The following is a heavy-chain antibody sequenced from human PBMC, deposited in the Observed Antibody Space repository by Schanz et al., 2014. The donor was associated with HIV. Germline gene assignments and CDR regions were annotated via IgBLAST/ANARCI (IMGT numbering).Heavy chain of an antibody. CDR1: GGTFSSYA. D-gene: IGHD2-15*01. CDR3: AREGGNLVEGGYFFDY. J-gene: IGHJ4*02. Sequence: QVQLVQSGAEVKKPGSSVKVSCKASGGTFSSYAISWVRQAPGQGLEWMGGIIPIFDTPNYAQKFQGRVTITADKSTSTAYMELSSLRLEDTAVYYCAREGGNLVEGGYFFDYWGQGTLVTVSS. V-gene: IGHV1-69*06. CDR2: IIPIFDTP.